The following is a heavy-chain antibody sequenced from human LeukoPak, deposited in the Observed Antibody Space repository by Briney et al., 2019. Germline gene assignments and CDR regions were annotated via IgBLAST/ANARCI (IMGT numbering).Heavy chain of an antibody. V-gene: IGHV4-61*02. D-gene: IGHD2-2*01. CDR3: ARAGGYCSSTSCYGFRFDP. J-gene: IGHJ5*02. CDR1: GDSISSGSYY. Sequence: PSQTLSLTCTVSGDSISSGSYYWSWIRQPAGKGLEWIGRIYTSGSTNYNPSLKSRVTISVDTSKNQFSLKLSSVTAADTAVYYCARAGGYCSSTSCYGFRFDPWGQGTLVTVSS. CDR2: IYTSGST.